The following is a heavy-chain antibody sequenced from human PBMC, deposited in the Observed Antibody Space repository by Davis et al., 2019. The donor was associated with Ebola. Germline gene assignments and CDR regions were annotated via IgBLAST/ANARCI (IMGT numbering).Heavy chain of an antibody. CDR1: GYIFTNYV. CDR2: IDAGNGNT. CDR3: AREDTAMVTVDY. J-gene: IGHJ4*02. D-gene: IGHD5-18*01. V-gene: IGHV1-3*01. Sequence: ASVKVSCKASGYIFTNYVMHWVRQAPGQSLEWMGWIDAGNGNTKYSQKFQGRVTITRDTSASTAYMDLSSLRSEDTAVYYCAREDTAMVTVDYWGQGTLVTVSS.